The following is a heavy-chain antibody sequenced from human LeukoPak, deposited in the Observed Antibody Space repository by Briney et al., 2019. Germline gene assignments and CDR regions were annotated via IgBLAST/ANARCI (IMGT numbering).Heavy chain of an antibody. CDR2: ISDSGGST. V-gene: IGHV3-23*01. J-gene: IGHJ4*02. CDR3: AKDVRVVVVTAPHSSIDY. Sequence: GGSLRLSCAASRFTFSSFAMSWVRQAPGKGLEGVSSISDSGGSTYYADSVKGRFTISRDNSKNTLYLQMNSLRAEDTAVYYCAKDVRVVVVTAPHSSIDYWGQGALVTVSS. D-gene: IGHD2-21*02. CDR1: RFTFSSFA.